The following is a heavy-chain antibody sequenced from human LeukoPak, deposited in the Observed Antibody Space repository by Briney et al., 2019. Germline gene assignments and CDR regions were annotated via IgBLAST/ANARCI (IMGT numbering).Heavy chain of an antibody. V-gene: IGHV4-4*09. CDR2: IYTSGST. CDR1: GGSISSYY. Sequence: PSETLSLTCTVSGGSISSYYWSWIRHPPGKGLEWIGYIYTSGSTNYNPPLQSRVTISVDTSKHQFSLKLSSVTAAHTAVYYCARISVDYYDFWSGYYSSYYYYMDVWGKGTTVTVSS. J-gene: IGHJ6*03. CDR3: ARISVDYYDFWSGYYSSYYYYMDV. D-gene: IGHD3-3*01.